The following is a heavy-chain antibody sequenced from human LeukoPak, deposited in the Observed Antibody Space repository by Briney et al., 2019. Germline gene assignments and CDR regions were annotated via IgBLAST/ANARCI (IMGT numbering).Heavy chain of an antibody. CDR1: GYTFTNYA. CDR3: ARDRWHCRVNCDSVYYFALDV. Sequence: ASVKVSCKGSGYTFTNYAIHWVRQAPGQSLEWLGWINPGNGDTKYLQDFQGRVTINTDTSAATAYVELNSLTSEDTAVYYCARDRWHCRVNCDSVYYFALDVWGQGTTVTVSS. CDR2: INPGNGDT. V-gene: IGHV1-3*01. J-gene: IGHJ6*02. D-gene: IGHD2-15*01.